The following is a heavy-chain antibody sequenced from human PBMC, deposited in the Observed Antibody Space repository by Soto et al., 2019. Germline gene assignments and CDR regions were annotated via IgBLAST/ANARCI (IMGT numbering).Heavy chain of an antibody. Sequence: SETLSLTCTVSGDSVTSVSDYWSWIRQPPGKGLEWIGYIYYSGSADYNPSLGSRVTISIDTSKNQFSLKLTSVTAADTAIYYCAKDAVYNDGLWLMDHWGQGTQVTVSS. V-gene: IGHV4-61*01. D-gene: IGHD2-21*01. J-gene: IGHJ4*02. CDR3: AKDAVYNDGLWLMDH. CDR1: GDSVTSVSDY. CDR2: IYYSGSA.